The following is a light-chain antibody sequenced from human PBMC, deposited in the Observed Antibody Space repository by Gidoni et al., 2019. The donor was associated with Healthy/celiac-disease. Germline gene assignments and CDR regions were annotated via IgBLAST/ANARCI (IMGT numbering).Light chain of an antibody. CDR2: EVS. J-gene: IGLJ2*01. V-gene: IGLV2-23*02. CDR1: SSDVGSYNL. Sequence: QSTLTQPASVSGSPGQSITISCTGTSSDVGSYNLVSWYQQHPGKAPKLMIYEVSKRPSGVSNRFSGYKSGNTASLTISGIQAEDEADYYCCSYAGSRTVVFGGGTKLTVL. CDR3: CSYAGSRTVV.